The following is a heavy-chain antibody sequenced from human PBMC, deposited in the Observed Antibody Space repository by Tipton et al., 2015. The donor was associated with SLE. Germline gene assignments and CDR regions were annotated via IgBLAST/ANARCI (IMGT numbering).Heavy chain of an antibody. V-gene: IGHV4-4*07. CDR1: GGSISGYY. D-gene: IGHD3-10*01. CDR3: ARDPPFGPRSPTGP. CDR2: LASTATP. Sequence: LRLSCTVSGGSISGYYWSWIRQPAGKGLEWIGRLASTATPVYSPSFKSRATMSIDTSNRQFSLKLSFVTAADTAVYFCARDPPFGPRSPTGPWGQGDHVTVSS. J-gene: IGHJ4*02.